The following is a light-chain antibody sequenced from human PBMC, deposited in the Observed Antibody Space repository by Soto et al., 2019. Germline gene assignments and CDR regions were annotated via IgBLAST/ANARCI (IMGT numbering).Light chain of an antibody. Sequence: DIQMTQSPSSVSASVGDTVTITCRASQDILSWLAWYQQKPGEDPRLLIYASSNSQSGVPSRFSGIRSGTDCTLTTSSHQPEDVATYYCQRANTFPISVGPGTRLDIK. CDR1: QDILSW. J-gene: IGKJ3*01. V-gene: IGKV1-12*01. CDR2: ASS. CDR3: QRANTFPIS.